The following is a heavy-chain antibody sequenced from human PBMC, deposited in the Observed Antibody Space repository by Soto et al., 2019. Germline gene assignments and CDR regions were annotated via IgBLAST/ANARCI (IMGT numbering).Heavy chain of an antibody. CDR3: ARLRSFDWLLDX. CDR2: IYYSGNT. V-gene: IGHV4-59*01. CDR1: GGSISSYY. Sequence: PSETLSLTCTVAGGSISSYYWSWIRQPPGKGLEWIGYIYYSGNTKYNPSLKSRVTISVDTSKNQFSLKLSSVTAADTAVYYCARLRSFDWLLDXWGQGTLVTVSS. J-gene: IGHJ4*02. D-gene: IGHD3-9*01.